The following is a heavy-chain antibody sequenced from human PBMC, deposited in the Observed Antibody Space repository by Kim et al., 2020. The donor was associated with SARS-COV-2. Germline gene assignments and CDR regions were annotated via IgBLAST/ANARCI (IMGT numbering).Heavy chain of an antibody. Sequence: SETLSLTCTVSGGSISSYYWSWIRQPPGKGLEWIGYIYYSGSTNYNPSLKSRVTISVDTSKNQFSLKLSSVTAADTAVYYCARDGTERGRRGYDAFDIWGQGTMVTVSS. CDR2: IYYSGST. D-gene: IGHD1-26*01. CDR3: ARDGTERGRRGYDAFDI. V-gene: IGHV4-59*13. J-gene: IGHJ3*02. CDR1: GGSISSYY.